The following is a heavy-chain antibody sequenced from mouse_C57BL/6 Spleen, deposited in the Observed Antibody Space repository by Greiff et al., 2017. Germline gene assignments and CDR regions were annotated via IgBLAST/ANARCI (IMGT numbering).Heavy chain of an antibody. CDR1: GYTFTDYY. D-gene: IGHD1-1*01. J-gene: IGHJ4*01. CDR3: ARWATVPYAMDY. V-gene: IGHV1-19*01. CDR2: INPYNGGT. Sequence: EVKVVESGPVLVKPGASVKMSCKASGYTFTDYYMNWVKQSHGKSLEWIGVINPYNGGTSYNQKFKGKATLTVDKSSSTAYMELNSMTSEDSAVYYCARWATVPYAMDYWGQGTSVTVSS.